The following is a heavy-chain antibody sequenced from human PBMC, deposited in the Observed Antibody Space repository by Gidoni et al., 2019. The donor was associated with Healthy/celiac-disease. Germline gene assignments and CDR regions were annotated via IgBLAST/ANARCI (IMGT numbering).Heavy chain of an antibody. V-gene: IGHV4-59*08. CDR2: IYYSGST. CDR3: ARFALGYCSGGSCYPWFDP. CDR1: GGSISRYY. J-gene: IGHJ5*02. D-gene: IGHD2-15*01. Sequence: QVQLQESGPGLVKPSETLSLTCTVSGGSISRYYWSWIRQPPGKGLEWIGYIYYSGSTNYNPSLKSRVTISVDTSKNQFSLKLSSVTAADTAVYYCARFALGYCSGGSCYPWFDPWGQGTLVTVSS.